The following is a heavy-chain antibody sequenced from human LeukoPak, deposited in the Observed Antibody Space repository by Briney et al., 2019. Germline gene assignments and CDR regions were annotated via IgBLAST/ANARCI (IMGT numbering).Heavy chain of an antibody. CDR3: AKDYDFWSEGQFGY. CDR1: GFTFSSYG. CDR2: IRYDGGNK. J-gene: IGHJ4*02. D-gene: IGHD3-3*01. V-gene: IGHV3-30*02. Sequence: PGGSLRLSCAASGFTFSSYGMHWVRQAPGKGLEWVAFIRYDGGNKYYADSVKGRFTISRDNSKNTLYLQMNSLRAEDTAVYYCAKDYDFWSEGQFGYWGQGTLVTVSS.